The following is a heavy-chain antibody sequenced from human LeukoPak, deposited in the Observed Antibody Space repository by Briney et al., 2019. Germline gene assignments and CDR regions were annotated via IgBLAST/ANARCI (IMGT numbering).Heavy chain of an antibody. CDR2: IIPIFGTA. Sequence: ASVKVSCKASGGTFSSYAISWVRQAPGQGLEWMGGIIPIFGTANYAQKFQGRVTITTDESTSTAYMELSSLRSEDTAVYYCARNQFPSSGFYPGFAPWGQGTPVPLPS. CDR1: GGTFSSYA. V-gene: IGHV1-69*05. CDR3: ARNQFPSSGFYPGFAP. D-gene: IGHD3-22*01. J-gene: IGHJ5*02.